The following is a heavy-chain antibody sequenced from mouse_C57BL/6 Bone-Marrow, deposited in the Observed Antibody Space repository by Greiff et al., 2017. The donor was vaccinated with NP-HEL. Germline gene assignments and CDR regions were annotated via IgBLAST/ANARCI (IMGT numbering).Heavy chain of an antibody. J-gene: IGHJ1*03. V-gene: IGHV2-2*01. CDR3: ARNDFYWYFDV. CDR2: VWSGGST. Sequence: VQRVESGPGLVQPSQSLSITCTVSGFSLTSYGVHWVRQSPGKGLEWLGVVWSGGSTDYNAAFISRLSISKDNSKSQVFFKMNSLQADDTAIYYCARNDFYWYFDVWGTGTTVTVSS. CDR1: GFSLTSYG.